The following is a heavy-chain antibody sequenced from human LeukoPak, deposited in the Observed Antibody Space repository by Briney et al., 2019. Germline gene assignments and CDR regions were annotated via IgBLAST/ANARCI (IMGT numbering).Heavy chain of an antibody. V-gene: IGHV3-30*14. CDR3: ARVHDTSGYYHYFDS. J-gene: IGHJ4*02. D-gene: IGHD3-9*01. CDR1: GFTFSTYP. Sequence: SGGSLRLSCEASGFTFSTYPMHWVRQAPDKGLEWVAMISHHGSSEYYADSVKGRFTISRDNSKNTLYLQMNNPRVEDTAIYYCARVHDTSGYYHYFDSWGQGTLVTVSS. CDR2: ISHHGSSE.